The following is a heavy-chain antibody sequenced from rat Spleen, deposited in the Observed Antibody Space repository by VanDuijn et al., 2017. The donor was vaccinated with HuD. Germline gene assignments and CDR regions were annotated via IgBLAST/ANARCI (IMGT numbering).Heavy chain of an antibody. CDR3: TRGGYFRS. J-gene: IGHJ2*01. CDR1: GFTFNNYW. D-gene: IGHD1-1*01. V-gene: IGHV5-31*01. Sequence: EVQLVESGGGLVQPGRSLKLSCVASGFTFNNYWMTWIRQAPGKGLEWVASITNTGGSTYYPDSVKGRFTISRDTAENTLYLQMSSLRSEYTATYYCTRGGYFRSWGLGVLVTVSS. CDR2: ITNTGGST.